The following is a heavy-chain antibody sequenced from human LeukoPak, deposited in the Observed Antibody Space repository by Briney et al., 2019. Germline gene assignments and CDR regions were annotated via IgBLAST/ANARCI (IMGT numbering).Heavy chain of an antibody. CDR2: ITGGGGST. D-gene: IGHD6-13*01. CDR3: AKLAAAGTEDFVY. J-gene: IGHJ4*02. V-gene: IGHV3-23*01. Sequence: GGSLRLSCAASGFTFSNYAMSWVRQAPGKGLEWVSSITGGGGSTYYADSVQGRFTISRDNSKSTLYLHMTSLRAEDTAVFYCAKLAAAGTEDFVYWGQGTLVTVYS. CDR1: GFTFSNYA.